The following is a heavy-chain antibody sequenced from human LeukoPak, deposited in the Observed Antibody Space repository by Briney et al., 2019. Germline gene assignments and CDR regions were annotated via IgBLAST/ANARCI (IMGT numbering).Heavy chain of an antibody. J-gene: IGHJ4*02. Sequence: GGSLRLSCETSGFTFSHYGIHWVRQVPGIGLEWVAFIKYDGSKIYYAESVRGRFTISRDNSKNNLFLQMTRMRPQDTAVYYCATDGIPSATALANWGQGTLVTVSS. V-gene: IGHV3-30*02. CDR1: GFTFSHYG. D-gene: IGHD2/OR15-2a*01. CDR3: ATDGIPSATALAN. CDR2: IKYDGSKI.